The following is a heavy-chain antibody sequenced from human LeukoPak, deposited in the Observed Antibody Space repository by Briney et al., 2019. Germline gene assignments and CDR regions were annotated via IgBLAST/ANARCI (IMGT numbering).Heavy chain of an antibody. CDR2: INPNSGGT. CDR1: GYTFTGYY. D-gene: IGHD2/OR15-2a*01. J-gene: IGHJ5*02. V-gene: IGHV1-2*02. CDR3: ARDLSLANWFDP. Sequence: GASMKVSCKASGYTFTGYYIHWVRQAPAQGLEWMGWINPNSGGTHYAQKFQGRVTMTRDTSISTAYMELSRLRSDDTAVYYCARDLSLANWFDPWGQGTLVTVSS.